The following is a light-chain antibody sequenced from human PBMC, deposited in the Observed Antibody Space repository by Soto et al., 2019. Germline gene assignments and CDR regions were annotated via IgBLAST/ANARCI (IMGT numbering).Light chain of an antibody. CDR2: GAX. V-gene: IGKV3-20*01. J-gene: IGKJ2*01. Sequence: EIVLTQSPGTLSLSPGERATLSCRASQSVSSNYLAWYQQRPGQAPRLLMXGAXIRATGIPDRISGSGSGTDFTVTIRRMEPEDFAVYYCQYYGGYYGSSPRYTFDQGTKVDIK. CDR1: QSVSSNY. CDR3: QYYGGYYGSSPRYT.